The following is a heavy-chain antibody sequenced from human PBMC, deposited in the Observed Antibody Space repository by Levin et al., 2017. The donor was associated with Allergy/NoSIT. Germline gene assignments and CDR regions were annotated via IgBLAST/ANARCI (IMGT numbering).Heavy chain of an antibody. CDR1: GFTFSSYG. J-gene: IGHJ4*02. Sequence: GESLKISCAASGFTFSSYGMHWVRQAPGKGLEWVAVISYDGSNKYYADSVKGRFTISRDNSKNTLYLQMNSLRAEDTAVYYCAKRRGASTMILDYWGQGTLVTVSS. V-gene: IGHV3-30*18. CDR2: ISYDGSNK. D-gene: IGHD3-10*01. CDR3: AKRRGASTMILDY.